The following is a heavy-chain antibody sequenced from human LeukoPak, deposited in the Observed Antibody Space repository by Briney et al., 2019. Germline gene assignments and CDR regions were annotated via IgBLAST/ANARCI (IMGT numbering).Heavy chain of an antibody. CDR1: GFTFSSYS. CDR2: ISSSSSYI. J-gene: IGHJ4*02. CDR3: ARSRGYSYGTTFLDY. V-gene: IGHV3-21*04. D-gene: IGHD5-18*01. Sequence: PGGSLRLSCAASGFTFSSYSMNWVRQAPGKGLEWVSSISSSSSYIYYADSVKGRFTISRDNAKNSLYLQMNSLRAEDTAVYYCARSRGYSYGTTFLDYWGQGTLVTVSS.